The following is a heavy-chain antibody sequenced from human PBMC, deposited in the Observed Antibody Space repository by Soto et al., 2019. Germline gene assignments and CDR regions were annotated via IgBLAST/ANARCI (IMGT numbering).Heavy chain of an antibody. V-gene: IGHV4-38-2*01. D-gene: IGHD6-13*01. J-gene: IGHJ4*02. CDR3: ARVPGIAAAGLEFDY. CDR2: IYHSGST. Sequence: SETRSLTCAVSGYSISSGYYWGWIRQPPGKGLEWIGSIYHSGSTYYNPSLKSRVTISVDTSKNQFSLKLSSVTAADTAVYYCARVPGIAAAGLEFDYWGQGTLVTVSS. CDR1: GYSISSGYY.